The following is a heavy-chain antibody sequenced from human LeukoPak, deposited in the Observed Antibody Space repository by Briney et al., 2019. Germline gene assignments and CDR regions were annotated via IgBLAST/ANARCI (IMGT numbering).Heavy chain of an antibody. CDR1: GGSISSYY. Sequence: TETLSLTCTVSGGSISSYYWSWIRQPPGKGLEWIGYIYYSGSTNYNPSLKSRVTISVDTSKNQFSLKLSSVTAADTAVYYCARGLGDWGQGTLVTVSS. CDR3: ARGLGD. J-gene: IGHJ4*02. V-gene: IGHV4-59*12. CDR2: IYYSGST.